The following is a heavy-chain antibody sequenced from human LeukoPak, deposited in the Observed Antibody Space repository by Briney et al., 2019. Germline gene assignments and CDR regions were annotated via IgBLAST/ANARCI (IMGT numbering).Heavy chain of an antibody. D-gene: IGHD7-27*01. Sequence: GGSLRLSCAASGFTVSSNYMSWVRQAPGKGLEWVSVIYSGGSTYYADSVKGRFTISRDNSKNTLYLQMNSLRAEDTAVYYCARAPSGPFDYWGQRTLVTVSS. CDR3: ARAPSGPFDY. CDR2: IYSGGST. CDR1: GFTVSSNY. J-gene: IGHJ4*02. V-gene: IGHV3-66*02.